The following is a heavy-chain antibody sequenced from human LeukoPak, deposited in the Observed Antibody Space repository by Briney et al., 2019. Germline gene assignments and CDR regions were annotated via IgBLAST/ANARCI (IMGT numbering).Heavy chain of an antibody. Sequence: SETLSLTCTVSGGSISSGGYYWSWIRQPPGKGLEWIGYIYHSGSTFYNPSLKSRVTISVDRSKNQFSLKLSSVTAADTAVYYCASSPVGATDYWGQGTLVTVSS. CDR1: GGSISSGGYY. D-gene: IGHD1-26*01. CDR2: IYHSGST. CDR3: ASSPVGATDY. V-gene: IGHV4-30-2*01. J-gene: IGHJ4*02.